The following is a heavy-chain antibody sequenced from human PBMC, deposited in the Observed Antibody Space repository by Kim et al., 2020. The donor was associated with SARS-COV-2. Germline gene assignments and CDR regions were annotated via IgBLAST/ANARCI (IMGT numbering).Heavy chain of an antibody. V-gene: IGHV6-1*01. CDR3: ARQSSSRVDP. D-gene: IGHD6-13*01. CDR2: TYYRSTWYN. J-gene: IGHJ5*02. CDR1: GDSVSNNTAA. Sequence: SQTLSLTCAISGDSVSNNTAAWNWIRQSPSRGLEWLGRTYYRSTWYNDYAVYVKSRVTINPDTSKNQISLQVNSVTPEDTAIYYCARQSSSRVDPWGQGILVTVSS.